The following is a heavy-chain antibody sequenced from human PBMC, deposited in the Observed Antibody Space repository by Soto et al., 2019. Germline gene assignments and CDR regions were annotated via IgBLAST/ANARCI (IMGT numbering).Heavy chain of an antibody. CDR3: AKTRNSVINYNYYDNMDV. CDR1: GFTFSEYG. V-gene: IGHV3-30*18. D-gene: IGHD3-22*01. Sequence: QVQLVESGGGVVQPAGSLRLTCAASGFTFSEYGIHWVRQAPGKGLEWVAITSYDGRHTSYVDSVKGRFTISRDNSGNTAFLEMNRLRVEDTAVYYCAKTRNSVINYNYYDNMDVWGQGTTVTVSS. CDR2: TSYDGRHT. J-gene: IGHJ6*02.